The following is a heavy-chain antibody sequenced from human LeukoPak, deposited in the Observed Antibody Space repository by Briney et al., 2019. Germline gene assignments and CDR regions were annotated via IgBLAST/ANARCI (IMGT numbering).Heavy chain of an antibody. CDR2: ISGSGGST. CDR3: ARGVEPLAANTLAY. CDR1: GFTFSSYA. J-gene: IGHJ4*02. D-gene: IGHD1-14*01. Sequence: GGSLRLSCAASGFTFSSYAMNWVRQAPGKGLEWVSSISGSGGSTNYADSVQGRFTTSRDNSKNTLYLEMNSLSPDDTAVYYCARGVEPLAANTLAYWGQGTLVTVSS. V-gene: IGHV3-23*01.